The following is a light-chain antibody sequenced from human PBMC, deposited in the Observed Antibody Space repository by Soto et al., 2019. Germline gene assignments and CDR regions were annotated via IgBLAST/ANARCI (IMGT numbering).Light chain of an antibody. CDR3: SSYTSSGTLV. CDR1: SSDVGGYNY. V-gene: IGLV2-14*01. CDR2: EVI. Sequence: QSVLTQPASVSGSPGQSITISCTGASSDVGGYNYVSWYQQHPGKAPKLVIYEVIKRPSGVSNRFSGSKSGNTASLTISALQAEDEADYYCSSYTSSGTLVFGGGTKLTVL. J-gene: IGLJ2*01.